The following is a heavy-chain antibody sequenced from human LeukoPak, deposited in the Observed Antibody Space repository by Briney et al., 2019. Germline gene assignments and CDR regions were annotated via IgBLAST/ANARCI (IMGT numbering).Heavy chain of an antibody. J-gene: IGHJ4*02. Sequence: PGGSLRLSCAASGFTFSSYAMHWVRQAPGKGLEWVAVISYGGSNKYYADSVKGRFTISRDNSKNTLYLQMNSLRAEDTAVYYCARGLYGSGSDYYFDYWGQGTLVTVSS. CDR2: ISYGGSNK. CDR1: GFTFSSYA. V-gene: IGHV3-30-3*01. D-gene: IGHD3-10*01. CDR3: ARGLYGSGSDYYFDY.